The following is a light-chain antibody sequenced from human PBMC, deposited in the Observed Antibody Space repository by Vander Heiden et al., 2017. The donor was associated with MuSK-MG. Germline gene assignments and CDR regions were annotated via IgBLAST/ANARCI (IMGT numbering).Light chain of an antibody. CDR1: QSVSSN. Sequence: VMTQSPGTLSVSPGDRATLSCRASQSVSSNLAWYQQKPGQAPRLLIYGASTRATGIPARFSGSGYETEFTLTISSRQSEDFAVYYCQQYNNWPPITFGQGTRLEIK. CDR3: QQYNNWPPIT. CDR2: GAS. V-gene: IGKV3-15*01. J-gene: IGKJ5*01.